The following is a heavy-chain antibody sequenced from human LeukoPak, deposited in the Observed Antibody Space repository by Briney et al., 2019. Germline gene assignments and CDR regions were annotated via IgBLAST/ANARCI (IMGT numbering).Heavy chain of an antibody. CDR1: GGSISSSSYY. J-gene: IGHJ3*02. CDR2: TSPSGGTI. V-gene: IGHV3-11*01. CDR3: AREKKTEWTTGAFDM. Sequence: LSLTCTVSGGSISSSSYYWGWIRQPPGKGLEWLSYTSPSGGTIYYTDSVKGRFTISRDNAQNALYLEMNSLRAEDTAVYYCAREKKTEWTTGAFDMWGQGTMVIVSS. D-gene: IGHD3-3*01.